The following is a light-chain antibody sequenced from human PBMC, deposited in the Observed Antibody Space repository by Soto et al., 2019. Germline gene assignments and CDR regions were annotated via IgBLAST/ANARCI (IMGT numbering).Light chain of an antibody. CDR1: GSDVGAYNF. J-gene: IGLJ2*01. CDR2: EVY. V-gene: IGLV2-8*01. CDR3: SSYAGSNNLVV. Sequence: QSALTQPPSASGSPGQSVTISCTGTGSDVGAYNFVSWYHHHPGKAPQALIYEVYKRPSGVPDRFSGSKSGNTASLTVSGLQTEDGADYSCSSYAGSNNLVVFGGGTKLTVL.